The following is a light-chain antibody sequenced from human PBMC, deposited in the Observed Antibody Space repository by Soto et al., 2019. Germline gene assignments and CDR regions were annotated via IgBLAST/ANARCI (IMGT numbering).Light chain of an antibody. Sequence: IVMTHSPATLSVSGGERATLSFRASQSVSSNLAWYQQKPGQAPRLLIYGASTRATGIPARFSGSGSGTEFTLTISSLQSEDFAVYYCQQYNNWPRTFGQGTKVDIK. CDR1: QSVSSN. J-gene: IGKJ1*01. CDR3: QQYNNWPRT. V-gene: IGKV3-15*01. CDR2: GAS.